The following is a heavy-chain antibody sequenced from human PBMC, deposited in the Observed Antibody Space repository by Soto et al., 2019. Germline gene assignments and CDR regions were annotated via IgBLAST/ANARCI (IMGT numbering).Heavy chain of an antibody. V-gene: IGHV4-4*02. J-gene: IGHJ4*02. D-gene: IGHD3-16*02. CDR2: IYHSGST. Sequence: QVQLQESGPGLVKPSGTLSLTCAVSGGSISSSNWWSWVRQPPGKGLEWIGEIYHSGSTNYNPSLKSRVTISVDKSTNQVSLKLSSVIAADTAVYYCARVRLGELSLIDYWGQGTLVTVCS. CDR3: ARVRLGELSLIDY. CDR1: GGSISSSNW.